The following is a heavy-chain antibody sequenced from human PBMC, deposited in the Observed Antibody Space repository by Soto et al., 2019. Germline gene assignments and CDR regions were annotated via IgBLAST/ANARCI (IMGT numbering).Heavy chain of an antibody. CDR2: IYYSGST. V-gene: IGHV4-31*11. D-gene: IGHD3-22*01. J-gene: IGHJ4*02. CDR1: GGSISSGGYY. CDR3: ARDSTGYSYFDS. Sequence: SETLSLTCAVSGGSISSGGYYWSWIRQHPGKGLEWIGYIYYSGSTYYNPSLKSRVTISVDTSKNQFSLKLSSVTAADTAVYYCARDSTGYSYFDSWGQGTLVTVSS.